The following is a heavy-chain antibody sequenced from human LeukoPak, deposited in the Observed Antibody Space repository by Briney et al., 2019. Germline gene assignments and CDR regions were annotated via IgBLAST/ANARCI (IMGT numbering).Heavy chain of an antibody. J-gene: IGHJ5*02. Sequence: GGSLRLSCAASGFTFSRYDMNWVRQAPGKGLEWVSTISGSGGSTYYADSVKGRFTISRDNSNNTLFLQMNSLRAEDTAVYYCAKVGYFYGSGSYYLGWFDPWGQGTLVTVSS. V-gene: IGHV3-23*01. CDR3: AKVGYFYGSGSYYLGWFDP. D-gene: IGHD3-10*01. CDR2: ISGSGGST. CDR1: GFTFSRYD.